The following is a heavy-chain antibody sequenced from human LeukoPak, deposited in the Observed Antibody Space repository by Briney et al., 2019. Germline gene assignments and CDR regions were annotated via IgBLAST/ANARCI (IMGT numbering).Heavy chain of an antibody. CDR1: GGSISSGSYY. D-gene: IGHD4-11*01. J-gene: IGHJ5*02. CDR2: IYTSGST. V-gene: IGHV4-61*02. CDR3: ARDVSSNYDWFDP. Sequence: SQTLSLTCTVSGGSISSGSYYWSWIRQLAGKGLEWIGRIYTSGSTNYNPSLKSRVTISVDTSKNQFSLKLSSVTAADTAVYYCARDVSSNYDWFDPWGQGTLVTVSS.